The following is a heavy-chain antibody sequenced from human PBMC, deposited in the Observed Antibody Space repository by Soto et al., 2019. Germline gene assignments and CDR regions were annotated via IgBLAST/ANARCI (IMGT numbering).Heavy chain of an antibody. CDR2: IYPGDSDT. J-gene: IGHJ4*02. CDR3: ASLKRPGCRYIVGAIDY. V-gene: IGHV5-51*01. Sequence: HGESLKISCKGSGYSFTSYWIGWVRQMPRKGLEWMGIIYPGDSDTRYSPSFQGQVTVSADKSISTAYLQWSSLKASDTAMYYCASLKRPGCRYIVGAIDYWGQGTLVTVSS. CDR1: GYSFTSYW. D-gene: IGHD1-26*01.